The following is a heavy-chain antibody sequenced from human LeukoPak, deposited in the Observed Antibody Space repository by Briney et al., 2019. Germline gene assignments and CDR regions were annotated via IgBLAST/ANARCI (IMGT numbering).Heavy chain of an antibody. V-gene: IGHV1-18*01. D-gene: IGHD2-15*01. Sequence: ASVKVSCKASGYTFTSYGISWVRQAPGQGLEWMGWISAYNGNTNYAQKLQGRVTMTRDTSISTAYMELSRLRSDDTAVYYCARGYCSGGSCPVDYWGQGTLVTVSS. J-gene: IGHJ4*02. CDR3: ARGYCSGGSCPVDY. CDR2: ISAYNGNT. CDR1: GYTFTSYG.